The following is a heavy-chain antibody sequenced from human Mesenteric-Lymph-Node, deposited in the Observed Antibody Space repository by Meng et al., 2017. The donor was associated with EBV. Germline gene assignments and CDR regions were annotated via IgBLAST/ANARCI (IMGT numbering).Heavy chain of an antibody. J-gene: IGHJ1*01. CDR1: GGSISGNNW. CDR3: ARVSEISGTWLDC. Sequence: QVRVQESGPGLVKPWESLSLACSVSGGSISGNNWWSWIRQPPGKGLEWIGEVFHIGSTNYNPSLKSRVTISLDKSKNQFSLKLTSVTAADTAVYFCARVSEISGTWLDCWGQGTLVTVSS. D-gene: IGHD1-7*01. CDR2: VFHIGST. V-gene: IGHV4-4*02.